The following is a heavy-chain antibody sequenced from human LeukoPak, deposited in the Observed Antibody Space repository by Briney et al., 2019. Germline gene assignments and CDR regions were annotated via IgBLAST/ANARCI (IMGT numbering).Heavy chain of an antibody. D-gene: IGHD3-22*01. Sequence: ASVKVSCKASGYTFTSYYMHWVRQAPGQGLEWMGIINPSGGSTSYAQKFQGRVTMTRDTSTSTVYMELSSLRSEDTAVYYCARSYYYDSSGTLAAFDIWGQGTMVTVSS. CDR2: INPSGGST. V-gene: IGHV1-46*01. CDR3: ARSYYYDSSGTLAAFDI. CDR1: GYTFTSYY. J-gene: IGHJ3*02.